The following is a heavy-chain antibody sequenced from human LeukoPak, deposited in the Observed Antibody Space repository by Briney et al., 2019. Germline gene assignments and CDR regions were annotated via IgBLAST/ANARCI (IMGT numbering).Heavy chain of an antibody. CDR3: VKGHSSGWYWLDP. CDR1: GLTFSSYA. D-gene: IGHD6-19*01. V-gene: IGHV3-64D*06. Sequence: PGGSLRLSCSASGLTFSSYAMHWVRQAPGKGLEYVSAISSNGGSTYYADSVKGRFSISRDNSKNKLYLQMSSLRAEDTAVYYCVKGHSSGWYWLDPWGQGTLVTVSS. J-gene: IGHJ5*02. CDR2: ISSNGGST.